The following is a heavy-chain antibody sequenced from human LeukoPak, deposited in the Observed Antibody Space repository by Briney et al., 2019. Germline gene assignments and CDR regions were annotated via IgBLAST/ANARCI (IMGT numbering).Heavy chain of an antibody. V-gene: IGHV3-30-3*01. CDR1: GFTFSSYA. D-gene: IGHD6-19*01. Sequence: PGGSLRLSCAASGFTFSSYAMHWVRQAPGKGLEWVAVISYDGSNKYYADSVKGRFTISRDNSKNTLYLQMNSLRAEDTAVYYCARDHSSGYFEYWGQGTLVTVSS. CDR3: ARDHSSGYFEY. J-gene: IGHJ4*02. CDR2: ISYDGSNK.